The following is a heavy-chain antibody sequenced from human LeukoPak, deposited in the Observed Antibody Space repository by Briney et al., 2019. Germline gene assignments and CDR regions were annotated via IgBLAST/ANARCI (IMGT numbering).Heavy chain of an antibody. Sequence: SSETQSLTCTVSGGSISSYYWSWIRQPPGKGLEWIGYIYNSGSTNYNPSLKSRVTISVDTSKNQFSLKLSSVTAADTAVYYCAGGYKYAYYNYYYMDVWGKGTTVTVSS. CDR1: GGSISSYY. J-gene: IGHJ6*03. CDR3: AGGYKYAYYNYYYMDV. V-gene: IGHV4-59*01. CDR2: IYNSGST. D-gene: IGHD5-24*01.